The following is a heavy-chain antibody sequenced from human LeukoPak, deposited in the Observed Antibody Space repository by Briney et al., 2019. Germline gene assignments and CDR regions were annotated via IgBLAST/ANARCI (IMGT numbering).Heavy chain of an antibody. D-gene: IGHD5-12*01. CDR3: ATVPRSGIVATIFGSTD. J-gene: IGHJ4*02. CDR1: GYTLTELS. V-gene: IGHV1-24*01. CDR2: FDPEDGET. Sequence: ASVKVSCKVSGYTLTELSMHWVRQDPGKGLEWMGGFDPEDGETIYAQKFQGRVTMTEDTSTDTAYMELSSLRSEDTAVYYCATVPRSGIVATIFGSTDWGQGTLVTVSS.